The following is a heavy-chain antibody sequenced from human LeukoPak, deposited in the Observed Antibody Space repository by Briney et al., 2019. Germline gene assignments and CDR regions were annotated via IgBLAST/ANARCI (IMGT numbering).Heavy chain of an antibody. CDR1: GLTFSNYA. CDR2: IGGSGVNT. CDR3: AKGMSGSXPXXXFXX. Sequence: GGSLRLSCAVSGLTFSNYAMSWVRQAPGKGLEWVSLIGGSGVNTFYADSVKGRFTVSRDNSKNTLFLQMNGLRVEDTAVYYCAKGMSGSXPXXXFXXXGXXXLVT. D-gene: IGHD1-26*01. J-gene: IGHJ5*01. V-gene: IGHV3-23*01.